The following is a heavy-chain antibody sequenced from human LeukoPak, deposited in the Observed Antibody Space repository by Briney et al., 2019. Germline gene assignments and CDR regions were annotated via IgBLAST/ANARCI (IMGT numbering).Heavy chain of an antibody. Sequence: ASVKVSCKASGYTFTAYFLHWVRQAPGQGREGMGWINPNSGDTNYAQKFRGRVTMTRATSITTAYMELSRLTSDDTAMYYCARDRMGDCAATSCYLAYWGQGTLVTVSS. CDR3: ARDRMGDCAATSCYLAY. J-gene: IGHJ4*02. CDR1: GYTFTAYF. D-gene: IGHD2-2*01. CDR2: INPNSGDT. V-gene: IGHV1-2*02.